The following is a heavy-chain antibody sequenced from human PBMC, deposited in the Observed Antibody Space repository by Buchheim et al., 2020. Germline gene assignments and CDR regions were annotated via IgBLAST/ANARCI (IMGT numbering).Heavy chain of an antibody. CDR3: ARDTNFYCSGGSCYSLGAQRGLNY. J-gene: IGHJ4*02. D-gene: IGHD2-15*01. CDR2: ISSSSSYI. Sequence: EVQLVESGGGLVKPGGSLRLSCAASGFTFSSYSMNWVRQAPGKGLEWVSSISSSSSYIYYADSVKGRFTISRDNAKNSLYLQMNSLRAEDTAVYYCARDTNFYCSGGSCYSLGAQRGLNYWGQGTL. CDR1: GFTFSSYS. V-gene: IGHV3-21*01.